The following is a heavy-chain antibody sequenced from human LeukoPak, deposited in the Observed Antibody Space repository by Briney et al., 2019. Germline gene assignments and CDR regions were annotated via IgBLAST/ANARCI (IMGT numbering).Heavy chain of an antibody. V-gene: IGHV3-21*01. J-gene: IGHJ1*01. CDR1: GFTFSSYS. D-gene: IGHD2-15*01. Sequence: GGSPRLSCAASGFTFSSYSMNWVRQPPGKGLEWVSSISSSSSYIYYADSVKGRFTISRDNAKNSLYLQMNSLRAEDTAVYYCARDFAARAEYFQHWGQGALVTVSS. CDR2: ISSSSSYI. CDR3: ARDFAARAEYFQH.